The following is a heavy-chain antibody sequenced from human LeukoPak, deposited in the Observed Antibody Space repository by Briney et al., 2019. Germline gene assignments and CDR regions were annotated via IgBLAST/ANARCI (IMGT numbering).Heavy chain of an antibody. D-gene: IGHD3-10*02. J-gene: IGHJ6*02. CDR2: ISSSSTTI. CDR1: GFTFSTYN. CDR3: AKDLHYYVAMDV. V-gene: IGHV3-48*02. Sequence: GGSLRLSCAASGFTFSTYNMNWVRQAPGKGLEWVSYISSSSTTIYNADSVKGRFTISRDNAKNSLYLQMDSLRDEDTAVYYCAKDLHYYVAMDVWGQGTAVTVSS.